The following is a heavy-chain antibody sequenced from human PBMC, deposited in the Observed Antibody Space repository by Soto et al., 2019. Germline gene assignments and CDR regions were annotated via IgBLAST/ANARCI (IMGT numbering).Heavy chain of an antibody. D-gene: IGHD3-10*01. CDR2: ISGSGGST. Sequence: EVQLLESGGGLVQPGGSLRLSCAASGFTLSSYAMSWVRQAPGQGLEWVSAISGSGGSTYYADSVKGRFTISRDNSKNTLYLQITSLKAEDTAVYYCALPAMTMVRDYYCYMDVWGKGTTVTVSS. J-gene: IGHJ6*03. V-gene: IGHV3-23*01. CDR1: GFTLSSYA. CDR3: ALPAMTMVRDYYCYMDV.